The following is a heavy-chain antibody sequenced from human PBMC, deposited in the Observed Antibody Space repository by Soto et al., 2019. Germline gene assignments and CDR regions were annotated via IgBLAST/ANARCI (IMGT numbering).Heavy chain of an antibody. CDR3: ARWVGVSMFDNSGKYDS. V-gene: IGHV3-30*03. CDR1: GFTFSSNG. CDR2: IAYDGSKT. J-gene: IGHJ5*01. Sequence: QVQLVESGGGVVQPGRSLRLTCAASGFTFSSNGMHWVRQPPGKGLEWVALIAYDGSKTYYGDSVRGRFTISRDNSENTLFLQMNSLRAEDTAVYYCARWVGVSMFDNSGKYDSWGQGTLVTVSS. D-gene: IGHD3-22*01.